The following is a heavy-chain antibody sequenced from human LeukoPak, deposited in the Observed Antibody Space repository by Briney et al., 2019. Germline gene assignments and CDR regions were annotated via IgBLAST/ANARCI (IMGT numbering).Heavy chain of an antibody. CDR1: GGSISSGSYY. Sequence: SQTLSLTCTVSGGSISSGSYYWSWIRQPAGKGLEWIGRIYTSGSTNYNPSLKSRVTISVDTSKSQFSLKLSSVTAADTAVYYCASMYYYDSSGYYSWGQGTLVTVSS. J-gene: IGHJ5*02. CDR2: IYTSGST. CDR3: ASMYYYDSSGYYS. D-gene: IGHD3-22*01. V-gene: IGHV4-61*02.